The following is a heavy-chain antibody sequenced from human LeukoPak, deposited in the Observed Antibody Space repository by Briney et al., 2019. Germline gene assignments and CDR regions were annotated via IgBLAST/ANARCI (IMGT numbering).Heavy chain of an antibody. D-gene: IGHD1-7*01. J-gene: IGHJ6*03. V-gene: IGHV3-49*04. CDR2: IRSKAYGGTT. Sequence: PGGSLRLSCTASGFTFGDYAMSWVRQAPGKGLEWVGFIRSKAYGGTTEYAASVKGRFTISRDDSKSIAYLQMNSLKTEDTAVYYCTRLMTGTREYYMDVWGKGTTVTVSS. CDR1: GFTFGDYA. CDR3: TRLMTGTREYYMDV.